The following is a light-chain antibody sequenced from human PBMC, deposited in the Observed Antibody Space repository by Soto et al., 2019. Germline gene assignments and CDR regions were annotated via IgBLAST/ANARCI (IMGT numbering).Light chain of an antibody. V-gene: IGKV3-20*01. Sequence: EIVLTQSPGTLSLSPGERATLSCRASQRVNNNFLAWYQQIPGQAPRLLVYGASSRATGIPHRFSGSGSETDFTLTISRLEPEYFAVYYCEQYGNSPFTFGPGTKVDLK. J-gene: IGKJ3*01. CDR2: GAS. CDR3: EQYGNSPFT. CDR1: QRVNNNF.